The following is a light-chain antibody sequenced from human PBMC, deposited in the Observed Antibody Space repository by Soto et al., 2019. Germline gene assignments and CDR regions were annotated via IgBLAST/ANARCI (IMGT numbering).Light chain of an antibody. V-gene: IGLV2-11*01. J-gene: IGLJ3*02. CDR3: CSYAASYTLL. CDR1: SSNVGGYNY. CDR2: DAS. Sequence: QSVLTQPRSVSASPGQSVTISCTGTSSNVGGYNYVSWYQQNPGKAPKLMIYDASKRPPGVPDRFSGSKSGNAAFLTISGLQVEDAADYYCCSYAASYTLLFGGGTKLTVL.